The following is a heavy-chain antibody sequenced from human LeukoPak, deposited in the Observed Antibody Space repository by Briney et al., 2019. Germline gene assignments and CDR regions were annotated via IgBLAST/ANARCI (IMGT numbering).Heavy chain of an antibody. CDR3: ARSLATVTTLKVLYGMDV. Sequence: SETLSLTCTVSGGSLSSYYWSWIRQPPGKGLEWIGYIYYSGSTNYNPSLKSRVTISVDTSKNQFSLKLSSVTAADTAVYYCARSLATVTTLKVLYGMDVWGQGTTVTVSS. D-gene: IGHD4-17*01. V-gene: IGHV4-59*01. CDR2: IYYSGST. J-gene: IGHJ6*02. CDR1: GGSLSSYY.